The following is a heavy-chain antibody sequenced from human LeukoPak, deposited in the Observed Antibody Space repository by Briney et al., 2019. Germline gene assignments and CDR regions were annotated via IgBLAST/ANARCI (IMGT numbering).Heavy chain of an antibody. J-gene: IGHJ6*03. CDR1: GYPFTSYD. CDR3: ARGGREIVGATWDPDYYYYMDV. CDR2: MNPNSGNT. V-gene: IGHV1-8*01. Sequence: RASVKVSCQASGYPFTSYDINWVRPATGQGLEWMGWMNPNSGNTGYAQKFQGRVTMTRNTSISTAYMELSSLRSEDTAVYYCARGGREIVGATWDPDYYYYMDVWGKGTTVTVSS. D-gene: IGHD1-26*01.